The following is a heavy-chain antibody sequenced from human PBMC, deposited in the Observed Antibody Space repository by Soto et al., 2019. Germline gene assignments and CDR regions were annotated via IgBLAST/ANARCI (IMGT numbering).Heavy chain of an antibody. Sequence: GGSLRLSCAASGFTFSSYAMHWVRQAPGKGLEWVAVISYDGSNKYYADSVKGRFTISRDNSKNTLYLQMNSLRAEDTAVYYCARERVTVTPIASLLDYWGQGTLVTVSS. CDR1: GFTFSSYA. D-gene: IGHD4-17*01. CDR2: ISYDGSNK. CDR3: ARERVTVTPIASLLDY. V-gene: IGHV3-30-3*01. J-gene: IGHJ4*02.